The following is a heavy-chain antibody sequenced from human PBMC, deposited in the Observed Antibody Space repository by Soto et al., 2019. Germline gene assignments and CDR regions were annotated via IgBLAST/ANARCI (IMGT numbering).Heavy chain of an antibody. D-gene: IGHD3-22*01. Sequence: QVQLVQSGAEVKKPGSSVKVSCQASGGTFSSYAISWVRQAPGPGLEWLGGLIPIFGTANYAQKFQGSVTITADESTSTASMELSSLRSEDTAVYYCASDHPGYYDNRGYPTDYWGQGTLVTVSS. CDR1: GGTFSSYA. CDR3: ASDHPGYYDNRGYPTDY. J-gene: IGHJ4*02. V-gene: IGHV1-69*01. CDR2: LIPIFGTA.